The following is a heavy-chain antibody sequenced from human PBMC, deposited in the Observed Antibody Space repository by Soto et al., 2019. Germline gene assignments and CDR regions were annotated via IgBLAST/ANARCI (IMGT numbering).Heavy chain of an antibody. CDR2: ISAYSGNT. V-gene: IGHV1-18*04. CDR3: ARVVKAGDYGDYGRYYFDY. CDR1: GYTFTTYG. D-gene: IGHD4-17*01. Sequence: ASVKVSCRASGYTFTTYGITWVRQAPGQGLEWMGWISAYSGNTNYAQKLQGRLTVTTDTSTNTAYMDLRSLRSDDTAVYYCARVVKAGDYGDYGRYYFDYWGHGTLVTVSS. J-gene: IGHJ4*01.